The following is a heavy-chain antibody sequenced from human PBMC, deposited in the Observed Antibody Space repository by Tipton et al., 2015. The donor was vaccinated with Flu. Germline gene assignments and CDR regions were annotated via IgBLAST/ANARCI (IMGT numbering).Heavy chain of an antibody. V-gene: IGHV5-51*03. D-gene: IGHD3-10*01. CDR1: GYSFTSYW. CDR3: VRSMIRGGYFDY. Sequence: QLVQSGREVKKPGESLKISCQASGYSFTSYWIGWVRQMPGKGLERVGIIYPGDSETTYSPSFQGQVSISVDKSINTAYLQWSSLQTSDTAMYYCVRSMIRGGYFDYWGQGTLVTVSS. J-gene: IGHJ4*02. CDR2: IYPGDSET.